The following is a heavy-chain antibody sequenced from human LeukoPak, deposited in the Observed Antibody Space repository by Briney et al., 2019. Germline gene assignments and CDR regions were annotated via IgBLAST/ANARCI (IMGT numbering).Heavy chain of an antibody. CDR3: ARGPYYDSSGSTYFQH. CDR2: ISSSGSTI. D-gene: IGHD3-22*01. CDR1: GFTFSSYE. J-gene: IGHJ1*01. V-gene: IGHV3-48*03. Sequence: QSGGSLRLSCAASGFTFSSYEMNWVRQAPGKGLEWVSYISSSGSTIYYADSVKGRFTISRDNAKNSLYLQMNSLRVEDTAVYYCARGPYYDSSGSTYFQHWGQGTLVTVSS.